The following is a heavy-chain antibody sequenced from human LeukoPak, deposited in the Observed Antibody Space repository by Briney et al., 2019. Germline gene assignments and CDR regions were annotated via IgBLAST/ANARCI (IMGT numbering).Heavy chain of an antibody. Sequence: GGSLRLSCAASGFTFSTYSMDWVRQTPGKGLEWISYINHDGSTAYYADSVKGRFTISRDNAKNSLYLQMNSLRAEDTAVYYCARTPGYCSGGNCYRYFQNWGQGTLVTVSS. D-gene: IGHD2-15*01. CDR3: ARTPGYCSGGNCYRYFQN. CDR2: INHDGSTA. J-gene: IGHJ1*01. V-gene: IGHV3-48*01. CDR1: GFTFSTYS.